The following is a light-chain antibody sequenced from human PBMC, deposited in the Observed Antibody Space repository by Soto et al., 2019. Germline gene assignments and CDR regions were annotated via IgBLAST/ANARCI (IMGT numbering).Light chain of an antibody. J-gene: IGLJ3*02. V-gene: IGLV4-69*01. CDR1: SGHSTYA. CDR2: INYDGTH. Sequence: QAVVTQSPSASASLGASVKLTCTLSSGHSTYAIAWHHQQSEKGPRFLMKINYDGTHSKGDGFFDRFSGSSSGAERHLTMSRLQSEDEADYYCQSLGTGIQVFGGGTKLTVL. CDR3: QSLGTGIQV.